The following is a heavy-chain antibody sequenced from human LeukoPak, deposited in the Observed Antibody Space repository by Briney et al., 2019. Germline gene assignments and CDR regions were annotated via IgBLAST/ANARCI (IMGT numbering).Heavy chain of an antibody. CDR2: ISYDGSNK. J-gene: IGHJ4*02. V-gene: IGHV3-30-3*02. D-gene: IGHD6-6*01. Sequence: GGSLRLSCAASGFTFSSYAMHWVRQAPGKGLEWVAVISYDGSNKYYADSVKGRFTISRDNPKNTLYLQMNSLRAADTAVYYCAKIGGGQLVPYFDYWGQGTLVTVSS. CDR1: GFTFSSYA. CDR3: AKIGGGQLVPYFDY.